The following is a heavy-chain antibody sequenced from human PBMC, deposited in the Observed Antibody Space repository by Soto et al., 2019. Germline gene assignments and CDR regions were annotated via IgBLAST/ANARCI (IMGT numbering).Heavy chain of an antibody. CDR3: AKDGGFGQFRDDAFDI. J-gene: IGHJ3*02. V-gene: IGHV3-23*01. Sequence: EVQLLESGGGLVQPGGSLRLSCAASGFTFSSYAMSWVRQAPGKGLEWVSAISGSGGSTYYADSVKGRFTISRDNSRNTLYLQMNSLRAEDTAVYYCAKDGGFGQFRDDAFDIWGQGTMVTVSS. CDR2: ISGSGGST. D-gene: IGHD3-16*01. CDR1: GFTFSSYA.